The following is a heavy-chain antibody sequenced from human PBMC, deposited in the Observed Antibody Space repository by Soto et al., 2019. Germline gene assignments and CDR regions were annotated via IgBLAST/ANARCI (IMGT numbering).Heavy chain of an antibody. V-gene: IGHV2-5*02. CDR3: AHHRPLRPIGY. Sequence: QITLKESGPTLVKPTQTLTLTCTFSGFSLNTSGVGVAWIRQPPGKALEWLALIYWDDDKRYSPSLKSRLTITKDTSKTQVVLTMTNMDPVDTATYYCAHHRPLRPIGYWGQGTLVTVSS. CDR2: IYWDDDK. J-gene: IGHJ4*02. CDR1: GFSLNTSGVG.